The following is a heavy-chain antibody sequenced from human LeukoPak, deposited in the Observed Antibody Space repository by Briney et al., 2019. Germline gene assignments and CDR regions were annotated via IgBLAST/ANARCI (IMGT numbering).Heavy chain of an antibody. J-gene: IGHJ4*02. V-gene: IGHV3-23*01. CDR3: ARDYADYVGYFFFDY. D-gene: IGHD4-17*01. CDR2: ISGGGETT. CDR1: GSTFDNYA. Sequence: GGSLRLSCEASGSTFDNYAMSWVRQAPGKGLEWVSSISGGGETTYYADSAKGRFSISRDNSQNTLYLQMNSLRAEDTAVYYCARDYADYVGYFFFDYWGQGTLVTVSS.